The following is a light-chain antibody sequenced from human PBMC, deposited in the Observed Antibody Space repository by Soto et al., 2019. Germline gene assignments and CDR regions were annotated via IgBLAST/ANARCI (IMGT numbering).Light chain of an antibody. J-gene: IGKJ4*01. Sequence: DIQLTQSPSFLSASVGDRVTITCRASQGISSYLAWYQQKPGKAPKLLIYAASTLQSGVPSRFSGSGSGTEFTLTISSLQPEDFATYYSQQLNSYGVTFGGGTKVEIK. V-gene: IGKV1-9*01. CDR3: QQLNSYGVT. CDR1: QGISSY. CDR2: AAS.